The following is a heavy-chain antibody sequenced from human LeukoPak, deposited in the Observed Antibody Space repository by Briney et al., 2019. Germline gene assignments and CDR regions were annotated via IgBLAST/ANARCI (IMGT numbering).Heavy chain of an antibody. CDR2: IMKDGSTN. CDR3: AKSAGRGYYDSSGYYLY. D-gene: IGHD3-22*01. V-gene: IGHV3-7*01. J-gene: IGHJ4*02. CDR1: GFTFSGYW. Sequence: PGGSLRLSCVASGFTFSGYWMSWVRQGPGKGLEWVANIMKDGSTNKYVDSVKGRLTISRDNSKNTLYLPMNSLRAEDTAVYYCAKSAGRGYYDSSGYYLYWGQGTLVTDPS.